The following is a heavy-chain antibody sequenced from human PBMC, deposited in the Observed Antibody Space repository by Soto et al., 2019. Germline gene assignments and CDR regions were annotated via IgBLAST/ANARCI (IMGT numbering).Heavy chain of an antibody. CDR3: ARLSYSSGWYFDY. V-gene: IGHV4-39*01. CDR1: GGSISSSTYY. CDR2: IYYSGST. Sequence: SETLSLTCTVSGGSISSSTYYLGWIRPPPGKGLEWIGSIYYSGSTYYNPSLKSRVTISGDTSKNQFSLKLSSVTAADTAVYYCARLSYSSGWYFDYWGQGTLVTVSS. D-gene: IGHD6-19*01. J-gene: IGHJ4*02.